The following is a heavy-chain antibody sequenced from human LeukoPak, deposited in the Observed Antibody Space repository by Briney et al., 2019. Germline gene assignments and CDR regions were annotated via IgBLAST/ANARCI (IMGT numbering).Heavy chain of an antibody. CDR3: ARLIVGSSSTGWFDP. J-gene: IGHJ5*02. V-gene: IGHV5-51*01. CDR1: GYTFTSYW. Sequence: GESLKISCQSSGYTFTSYWIGWGRQMPGKGLRWMGIIYPGDSDTTYSPSFQGQVTISADKSTSTAYLQWSSLKASDTAIYYCARLIVGSSSTGWFDPWGQGTLVTVSS. D-gene: IGHD6-6*01. CDR2: IYPGDSDT.